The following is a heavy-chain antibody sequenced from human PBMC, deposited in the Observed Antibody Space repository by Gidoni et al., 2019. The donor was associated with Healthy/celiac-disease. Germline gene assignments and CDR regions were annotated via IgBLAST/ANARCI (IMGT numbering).Heavy chain of an antibody. D-gene: IGHD3-9*01. CDR1: GFTFSSYA. CDR2: ISGSGGST. CDR3: AKGVRYFDWLSA. Sequence: EVQLLESGGGLVQPGGSLRLSCAASGFTFSSYAMRLVRQAPGKGLEWVSAISGSGGSTYYADSVKGRFTISRDNSKNTLYLQMNSLRAEDTAVYYCAKGVRYFDWLSAWGQGTLVTVSS. J-gene: IGHJ5*02. V-gene: IGHV3-23*01.